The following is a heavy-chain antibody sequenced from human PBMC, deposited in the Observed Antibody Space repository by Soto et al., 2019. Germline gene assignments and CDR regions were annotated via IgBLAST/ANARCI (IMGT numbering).Heavy chain of an antibody. CDR1: GFTFDDYA. CDR2: ISWNSGSI. D-gene: IGHD2-21*02. CDR3: AKSSSPIVVVTAIYFDY. Sequence: PGGSLRLSCAASGFTFDDYAMHWVRQAPGKGLEWVSGISWNSGSIGYADSVKGRFTISRDNAKNSLYLQMNSLRAEDTALYYCAKSSSPIVVVTAIYFDYWVQGTLVTVSS. V-gene: IGHV3-9*01. J-gene: IGHJ4*02.